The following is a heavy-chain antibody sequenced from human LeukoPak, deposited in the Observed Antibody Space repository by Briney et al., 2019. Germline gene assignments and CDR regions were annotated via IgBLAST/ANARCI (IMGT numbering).Heavy chain of an antibody. V-gene: IGHV1-8*01. D-gene: IGHD2-15*01. Sequence: ASVKVSCKASRYTFTSYDINWVRQATGQGLEWMGWMNPNSGNTGYAQKLQGRVTMTRNTSISTAYMELSSLRSEDTAVYYCSRLYCSGGSCYSWYYYYYMDVWGKGTTVTVSS. CDR1: RYTFTSYD. J-gene: IGHJ6*03. CDR3: SRLYCSGGSCYSWYYYYYMDV. CDR2: MNPNSGNT.